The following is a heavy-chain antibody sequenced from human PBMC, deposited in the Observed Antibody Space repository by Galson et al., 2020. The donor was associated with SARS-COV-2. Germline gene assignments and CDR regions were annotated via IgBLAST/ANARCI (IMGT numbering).Heavy chain of an antibody. Sequence: TGGSLRLSCAASGFTFSSYWMSWVRQAPGKGLEWVANIKQDGSEKYYVDSVKGRFTISRDNAKNSLYLQMNSLRAEDTAVYYCAMGVRGYDIWTGYYSAEYFQHWGQGTLVTVSS. J-gene: IGHJ1*01. CDR1: GFTFSSYW. V-gene: IGHV3-7*05. CDR2: IKQDGSEK. CDR3: AMGVRGYDIWTGYYSAEYFQH. D-gene: IGHD3-9*01.